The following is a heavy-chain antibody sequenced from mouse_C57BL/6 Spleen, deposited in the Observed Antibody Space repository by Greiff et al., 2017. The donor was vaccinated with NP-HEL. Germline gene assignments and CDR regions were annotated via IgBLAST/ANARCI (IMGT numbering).Heavy chain of an antibody. CDR2: INPNNGGT. D-gene: IGHD1-1*01. Sequence: EVKLEESGPELVKPGASVKIPCKASGYTFTDYNMDWVKQSHGKSLEWIGDINPNNGGTIYNQKFKGKATLTVDKSSSTAYMELRSLTSEDTAVYYCARGENYGSSFCYAMDYWGQVTSVTVSS. CDR1: GYTFTDYN. V-gene: IGHV1-18*01. J-gene: IGHJ4*01. CDR3: ARGENYGSSFCYAMDY.